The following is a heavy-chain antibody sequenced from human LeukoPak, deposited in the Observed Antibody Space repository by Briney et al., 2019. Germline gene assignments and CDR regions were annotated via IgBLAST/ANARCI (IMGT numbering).Heavy chain of an antibody. J-gene: IGHJ3*01. CDR2: INHSGST. Sequence: SETLSLTCAVYGRSFRDYYWSWIRQPPGKGLEWIGEINHSGSTNYNPSLKSRVTISLDTSKNQFSLKLTSVTAADTAVYYCAKAPHLSSGSWGQGILVAVSS. V-gene: IGHV4-34*01. D-gene: IGHD3-22*01. CDR3: AKAPHLSSGS. CDR1: GRSFRDYY.